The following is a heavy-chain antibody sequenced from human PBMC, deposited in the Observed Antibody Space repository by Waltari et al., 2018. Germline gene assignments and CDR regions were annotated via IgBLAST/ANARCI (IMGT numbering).Heavy chain of an antibody. CDR3: ARGYGSGSYYKFDN. CDR2: IYHTGST. J-gene: IGHJ4*02. V-gene: IGHV4-30-2*01. Sequence: QVQLQESGSGLVKPSQTLSLTCAVSGGSISSVGSSWSWIRQPPGKGLEWIGYIYHTGSTYYNPSLKGRLTLLVDRAKNQFSLRLTSVTAADTALYYCARGYGSGSYYKFDNWGQGTLVTVSS. CDR1: GGSISSVGSS. D-gene: IGHD3-10*01.